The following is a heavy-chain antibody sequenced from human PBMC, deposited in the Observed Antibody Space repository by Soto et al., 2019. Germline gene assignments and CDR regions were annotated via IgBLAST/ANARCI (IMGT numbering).Heavy chain of an antibody. D-gene: IGHD3-10*01. J-gene: IGHJ5*02. CDR2: VSPYNGHT. CDR1: GYTFTSFG. V-gene: IGHV1-18*01. Sequence: QDQLVQSGAEVKKPGASVKVSCKASGYTFTSFGIGWVRQAPGQGLEWLGWVSPYNGHTRYAQEVEGRVTMTTETSTSTAYMELRRLRSVDTAVYYCARVTFGELSWFDPWGQGTLVTVSS. CDR3: ARVTFGELSWFDP.